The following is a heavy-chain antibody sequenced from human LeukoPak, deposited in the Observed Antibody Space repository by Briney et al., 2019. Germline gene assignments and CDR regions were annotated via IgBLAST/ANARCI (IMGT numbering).Heavy chain of an antibody. V-gene: IGHV4-59*01. D-gene: IGHD3-22*01. CDR2: IYYSGST. CDR3: VREQRLGFTMIMD. CDR1: GGSISSYY. Sequence: SETLSLTCTVSGGSISSYYWSWIRQPPGKGLEWIGYIYYSGSTNYNPSLKSRVTISVDTSKNQFSLKLSSVTAADTAVYYCVREQRLGFTMIMDWGQGTLVTVSS. J-gene: IGHJ4*02.